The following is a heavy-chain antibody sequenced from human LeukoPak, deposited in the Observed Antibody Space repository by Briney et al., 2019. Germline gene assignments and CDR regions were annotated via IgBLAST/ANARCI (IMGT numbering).Heavy chain of an antibody. CDR2: INSDGSST. D-gene: IGHD3-9*01. J-gene: IGHJ4*02. Sequence: GGPLRLSCAASGFTFSSYWMHWVRQAPGKGLVWVSRINSDGSSTSYADSVKGRFTISRDNAKNTLYLQMNSLRAEDTAVYYCAAGNILTGYYIDYWGQGTLVTVSS. V-gene: IGHV3-74*01. CDR3: AAGNILTGYYIDY. CDR1: GFTFSSYW.